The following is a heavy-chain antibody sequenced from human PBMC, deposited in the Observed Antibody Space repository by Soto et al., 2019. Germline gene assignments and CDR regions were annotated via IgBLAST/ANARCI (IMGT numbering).Heavy chain of an antibody. D-gene: IGHD6-13*01. J-gene: IGHJ3*01. CDR1: GGTFSSYT. CDR3: AREAAAAGTGLAFDL. CDR2: IIPILGIA. Sequence: QVQLVQSGAEVKKPGSSVKVSCKASGGTFSSYTISWVRQAPGQGLEWMGRIIPILGIANYAQKFQGRVTITADKSXTTAYMELSSLRSEDTAVYYCAREAAAAGTGLAFDLWGQGTMVTVSS. V-gene: IGHV1-69*08.